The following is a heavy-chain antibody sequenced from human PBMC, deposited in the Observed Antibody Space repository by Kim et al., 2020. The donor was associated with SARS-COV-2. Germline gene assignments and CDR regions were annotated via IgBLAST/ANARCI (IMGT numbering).Heavy chain of an antibody. V-gene: IGHV4-4*02. CDR2: IYHSGST. Sequence: SETLSLTCAVSGGSISSSNWWSWVRQPPGKGLEWIGEIYHSGSTNYNPSLKSRVTISVDKSKNQFSLKLSSVTAADTAVYYCARGELGYCSGGSCYSYWYFDLWGRGTLVTGSS. CDR1: GGSISSSNW. J-gene: IGHJ2*01. D-gene: IGHD2-15*01. CDR3: ARGELGYCSGGSCYSYWYFDL.